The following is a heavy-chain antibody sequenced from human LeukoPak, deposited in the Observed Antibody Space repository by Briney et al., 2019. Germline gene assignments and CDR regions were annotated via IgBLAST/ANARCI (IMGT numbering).Heavy chain of an antibody. J-gene: IGHJ4*02. Sequence: ASVKVSCKVSGYTFTGYYMHWVRQAPGQGLEWMGWINPNSGGTNYAQKFQGRVTMTRDTSISTAYMELSRLRSDDTAVYYCARGYPPREYYDSSGYYSGWGQGTLVTVSS. V-gene: IGHV1-2*02. CDR2: INPNSGGT. D-gene: IGHD3-22*01. CDR3: ARGYPPREYYDSSGYYSG. CDR1: GYTFTGYY.